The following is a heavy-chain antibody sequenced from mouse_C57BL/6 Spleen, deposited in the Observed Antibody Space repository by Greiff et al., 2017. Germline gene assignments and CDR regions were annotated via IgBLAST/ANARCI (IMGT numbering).Heavy chain of an antibody. Sequence: QVQLQQPGAELVMPGASVELSCKASGYTFTSYWMHWVKQRPGQGLEWIGEIDPSDSYTNYNQKFKGKSTLTVDKSSSTAYMQLSSLTSEDSAVYYCAREGTARGYFDVWGTGTTVTVSS. V-gene: IGHV1-69*01. CDR3: AREGTARGYFDV. D-gene: IGHD3-3*01. CDR2: IDPSDSYT. CDR1: GYTFTSYW. J-gene: IGHJ1*03.